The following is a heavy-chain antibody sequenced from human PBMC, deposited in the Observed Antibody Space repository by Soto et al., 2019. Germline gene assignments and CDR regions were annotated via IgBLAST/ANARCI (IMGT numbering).Heavy chain of an antibody. CDR2: ISYDGSNK. J-gene: IGHJ4*02. D-gene: IGHD4-17*01. V-gene: IGHV3-30-3*01. CDR3: ARDRDNYGDYVPFDY. Sequence: GGSLRLSCAASGFTFSSYAMHWVRQAPGKGLEWVAVISYDGSNKYYADSVKGRFTISRDNSKNTLYLQMNSLRAEDTAVYYCARDRDNYGDYVPFDYWGQGTLVTVSS. CDR1: GFTFSSYA.